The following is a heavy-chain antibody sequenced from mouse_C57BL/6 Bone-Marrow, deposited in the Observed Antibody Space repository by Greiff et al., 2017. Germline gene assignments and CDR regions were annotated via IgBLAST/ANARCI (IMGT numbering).Heavy chain of an antibody. CDR2: ILPGSGST. J-gene: IGHJ4*01. Sequence: VQLQQSGAELMKPGASVKISCKATGYTFSSYWIEWVKQRPGHGLEWIGEILPGSGSTNYNEKFKGKATFTADTSSNTAYMKLSSLTSEDSAVYYCARGELITTGYYAMDYGGQGTSVTVSS. D-gene: IGHD2-4*01. CDR1: GYTFSSYW. CDR3: ARGELITTGYYAMDY. V-gene: IGHV1-9*01.